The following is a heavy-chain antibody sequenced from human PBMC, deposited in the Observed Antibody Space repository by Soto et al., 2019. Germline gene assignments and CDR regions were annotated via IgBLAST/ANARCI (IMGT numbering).Heavy chain of an antibody. CDR2: LIPLFGTT. CDR3: ARGPNWGYRFDS. J-gene: IGHJ4*02. D-gene: IGHD7-27*01. Sequence: QVQLVQSGAEVKKPGSSVNVSCEASGGTFSGHAISWVRQAPGQGPEWMGGLIPLFGTTQHAQNFQDRLTITADKSTSTAYMEVTSLRFEDTAIYYCARGPNWGYRFDSWGQGTLVTVSS. V-gene: IGHV1-69*06. CDR1: GGTFSGHA.